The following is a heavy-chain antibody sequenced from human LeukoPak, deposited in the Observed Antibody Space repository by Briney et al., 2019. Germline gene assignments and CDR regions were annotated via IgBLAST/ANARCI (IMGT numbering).Heavy chain of an antibody. J-gene: IGHJ4*02. CDR2: IYSGGST. Sequence: GGSLRLSCAASGFTVSSNYMSWVRQAPGKGLEWVSVIYSGGSTYYADSVKGRFTISRDDSKNTLYLQMNSLRAEDTAVYYCARGYDYYDSSGYLDYWGQGTLVTVSS. D-gene: IGHD3-22*01. CDR1: GFTVSSNY. CDR3: ARGYDYYDSSGYLDY. V-gene: IGHV3-53*01.